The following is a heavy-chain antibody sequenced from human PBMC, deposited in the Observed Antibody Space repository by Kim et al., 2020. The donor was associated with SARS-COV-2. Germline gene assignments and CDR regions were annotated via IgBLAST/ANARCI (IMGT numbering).Heavy chain of an antibody. D-gene: IGHD6-19*01. CDR2: INSGSDRM. CDR3: ATADSRHSSGWYSD. CDR1: GFTFSTSG. Sequence: GGSLRLSCAASGFTFSTSGMNWVRQAPGKVLEWISYINSGSDRMSYADSVRGRFTISRDNARSSLYLQMNSLRDEDTALYYCATADSRHSSGWYSDWGQG. V-gene: IGHV3-48*02. J-gene: IGHJ1*01.